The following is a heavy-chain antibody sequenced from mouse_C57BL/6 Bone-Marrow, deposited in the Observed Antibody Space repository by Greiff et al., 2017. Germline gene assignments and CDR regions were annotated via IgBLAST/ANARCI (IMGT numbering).Heavy chain of an antibody. CDR1: GYTFTSYW. CDR2: IDPSDSYT. J-gene: IGHJ2*01. Sequence: QVQLQQPGAELVMPGASVKLSCKASGYTFTSYWMHWVKQRPGQGLEWIGEIDPSDSYTNYNQKFKGKSTLTVDKSSSTAYMQLSSLTSDDSAVYYCARSLYYGSSYNYWGQGTTLTVSS. V-gene: IGHV1-69*01. D-gene: IGHD1-1*01. CDR3: ARSLYYGSSYNY.